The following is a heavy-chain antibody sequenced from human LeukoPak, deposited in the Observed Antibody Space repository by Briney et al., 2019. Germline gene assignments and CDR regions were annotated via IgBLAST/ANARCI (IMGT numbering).Heavy chain of an antibody. CDR2: ISGSGGST. Sequence: GGSLRLSCAASGFTFSSNAMSWVRQAPGKGLEWVSVISGSGGSTYYADSVKGRFTISRDNSKNTLYLQMNSLRAEDTAVYYCAKDDGYNWNSCFDYWGQGTLVTVSS. V-gene: IGHV3-23*01. J-gene: IGHJ4*02. CDR3: AKDDGYNWNSCFDY. CDR1: GFTFSSNA. D-gene: IGHD1-7*01.